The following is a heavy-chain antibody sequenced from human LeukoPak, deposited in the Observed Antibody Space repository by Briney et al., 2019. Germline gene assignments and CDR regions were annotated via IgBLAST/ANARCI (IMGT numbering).Heavy chain of an antibody. V-gene: IGHV4-4*07. D-gene: IGHD3-22*01. CDR1: GGSINNYY. CDR3: ARDAYYYDDSGYYINDY. Sequence: SETLSLTCTVSGGSINNYYWSWIRQPAGKGPEWIGRIYTSGSTYYNPSLMSRVTMSVDTSKNQFSLKLSSVTAADTAVYYCARDAYYYDDSGYYINDYWGQGTLVTVPT. J-gene: IGHJ4*02. CDR2: IYTSGST.